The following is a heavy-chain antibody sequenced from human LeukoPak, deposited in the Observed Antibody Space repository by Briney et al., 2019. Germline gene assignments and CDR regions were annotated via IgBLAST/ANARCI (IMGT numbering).Heavy chain of an antibody. V-gene: IGHV4-59*01. D-gene: IGHD3-22*01. CDR1: GGSINYYY. J-gene: IGHJ6*03. CDR2: IYSSGST. CDR3: ARDSRYSDTSGYYYSHYYMDV. Sequence: PSETLSLTCTVSGGSINYYYWSWIRQPPGKGLEHIGYIYSSGSTNYNPSLKSRVTMSVDTSKNQFSLKLSSVTAADTAVYYCARDSRYSDTSGYYYSHYYMDVWGKGTTVTVSS.